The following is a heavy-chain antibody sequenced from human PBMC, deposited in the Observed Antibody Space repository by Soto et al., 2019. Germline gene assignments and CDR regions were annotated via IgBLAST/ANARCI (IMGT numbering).Heavy chain of an antibody. CDR2: INSDGSST. V-gene: IGHV3-74*01. Sequence: GGSLRLSCAASGFTFSSYWMHWVRQAPGKGLVWVSRINSDGSSTSYADSVKGRFTISRDNAKNTLYLQMNSLRAEDTAVYYCARVKDSGYQIINRFDPWGQGTLVTVSS. D-gene: IGHD3-22*01. CDR1: GFTFSSYW. J-gene: IGHJ5*02. CDR3: ARVKDSGYQIINRFDP.